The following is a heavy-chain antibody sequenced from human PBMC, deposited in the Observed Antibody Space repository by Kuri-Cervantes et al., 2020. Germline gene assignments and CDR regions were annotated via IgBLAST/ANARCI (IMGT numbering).Heavy chain of an antibody. Sequence: GGSLRLSCTASGFTFSDYAVNWVRQAPGKGLEWVSAISGSGSSTYYADSVKGRFTISRDNAKNSLYLQMNSLRAEDTAVYYCARVTGIVGSTTADYWGQGTLVTVSS. CDR2: ISGSGSST. D-gene: IGHD1-26*01. CDR1: GFTFSDYA. V-gene: IGHV3-21*01. J-gene: IGHJ4*02. CDR3: ARVTGIVGSTTADY.